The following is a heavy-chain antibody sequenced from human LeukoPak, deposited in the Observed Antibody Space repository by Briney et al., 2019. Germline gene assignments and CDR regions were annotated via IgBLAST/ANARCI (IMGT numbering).Heavy chain of an antibody. CDR3: ATYDVLTGFEY. CDR1: RGTFRDYV. Sequence: ASVKVSCKASRGTFRDYVISWVRQAPGQGLNWMGGIRPLLGASKHTHSFHDRVTITADESTTTAYMELSDLRSADTAVYYCATYDVLTGFEYWGQGTLVTVSS. J-gene: IGHJ4*02. CDR2: IRPLLGAS. D-gene: IGHD3-9*01. V-gene: IGHV1-69*13.